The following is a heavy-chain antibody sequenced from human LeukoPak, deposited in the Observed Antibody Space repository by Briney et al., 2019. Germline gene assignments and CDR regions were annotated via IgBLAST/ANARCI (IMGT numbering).Heavy chain of an antibody. CDR2: IYYSGST. CDR3: ARPIAVAGPFDY. D-gene: IGHD6-19*01. CDR1: GGSISSYY. V-gene: IGHV4-39*07. Sequence: SETLSLTCTVSGGSISSYYWGWIRQPPGKGLEWIGSIYYSGSTYYNPSLKSRVTISVDTSKNQFSLKLSSVTAADTAVYYCARPIAVAGPFDYWGQGTLVTVSS. J-gene: IGHJ4*02.